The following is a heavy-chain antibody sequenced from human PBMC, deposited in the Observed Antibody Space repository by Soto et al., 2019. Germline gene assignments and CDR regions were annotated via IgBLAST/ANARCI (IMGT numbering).Heavy chain of an antibody. J-gene: IGHJ4*02. V-gene: IGHV3-23*01. CDR3: AKGSSAYYDNFDY. CDR1: GFTFSSYS. Sequence: GGSLRLSCAASGFTFSSYSIYWVRQAPGKGLEWVSGISGSGSGTYYADSVKGRFTISRDNSKNTLYLLMSSLRAEDTAVYYCAKGSSAYYDNFDYWGQGTLVTVSS. D-gene: IGHD3-22*01. CDR2: ISGSGSGT.